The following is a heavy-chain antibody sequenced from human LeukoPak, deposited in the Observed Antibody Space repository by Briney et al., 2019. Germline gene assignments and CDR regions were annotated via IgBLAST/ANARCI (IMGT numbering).Heavy chain of an antibody. J-gene: IGHJ4*02. V-gene: IGHV4-38-2*01. CDR3: ATTTIRLGY. CDR1: SYSINSNYY. D-gene: IGHD1-26*01. Sequence: PSETLSLTCSVSSYSINSNYYWGWIRQSPGKGLEWIGSIYHTGSTYYNPSLKSRVTISLDASNKQFSLRLSSVTAADTAVYYCATTTIRLGYWGQGTLVTVSS. CDR2: IYHTGST.